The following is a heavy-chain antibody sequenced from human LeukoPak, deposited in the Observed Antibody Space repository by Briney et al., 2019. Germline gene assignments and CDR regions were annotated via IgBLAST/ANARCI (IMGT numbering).Heavy chain of an antibody. J-gene: IGHJ4*02. V-gene: IGHV4-61*02. CDR2: IYTSGST. CDR1: GGSISSKSYY. CDR3: ARGHYSGYDY. D-gene: IGHD5-12*01. Sequence: SETLSLTCTVSGGSISSKSYYWSWIRQPAGKGLEWIGRIYTSGSTDYNPSLKSRVTISRDTSKNEFSLILSSVTAADTAVYYCARGHYSGYDYWGQGTLVTVSS.